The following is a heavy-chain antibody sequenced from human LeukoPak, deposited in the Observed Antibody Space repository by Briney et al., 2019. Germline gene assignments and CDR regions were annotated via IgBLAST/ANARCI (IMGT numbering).Heavy chain of an antibody. V-gene: IGHV1-46*01. CDR2: INPSGGST. J-gene: IGHJ4*02. CDR3: ARERYCSGGSCYYFDY. Sequence: ASVKVSCKASGYTFTSYYTHWVRQAPGQGLEWMGIINPSGGSTSYAQKFQGRVTMTRDTSTSTVYMELSSLRSEDTAVYYCARERYCSGGSCYYFDYWGQGTLVTVSS. D-gene: IGHD2-15*01. CDR1: GYTFTSYY.